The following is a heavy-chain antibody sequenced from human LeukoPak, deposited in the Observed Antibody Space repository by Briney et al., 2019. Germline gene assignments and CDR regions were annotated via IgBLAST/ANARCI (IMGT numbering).Heavy chain of an antibody. Sequence: GGSLRLSCGASGFTVRSNYMSWVRQAPGKGLEWVSVIYSGGDTYYADSVKGRFTISRDNSKNTLYLQMNSLRAEDTAVYYCARDLGGSLDVWGKGTTVTISS. D-gene: IGHD3-16*01. V-gene: IGHV3-53*01. CDR2: IYSGGDT. J-gene: IGHJ6*04. CDR3: ARDLGGSLDV. CDR1: GFTVRSNY.